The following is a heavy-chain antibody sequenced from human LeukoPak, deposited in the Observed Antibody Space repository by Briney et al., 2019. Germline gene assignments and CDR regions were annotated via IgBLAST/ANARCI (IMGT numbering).Heavy chain of an antibody. CDR3: ARLTRLSTSPDRYYLDY. J-gene: IGHJ4*02. CDR1: SDSICSYY. V-gene: IGHV4-4*09. Sequence: SETLSLTCTVSSDSICSYYWSWIRQPPGKGLEWIGYIYTSGGTNYIPSLKGRVTISIDTSKNQFSLKLSSVTAADSAVYYCARLTRLSTSPDRYYLDYWGQGTLVTVSS. D-gene: IGHD6-6*01. CDR2: IYTSGGT.